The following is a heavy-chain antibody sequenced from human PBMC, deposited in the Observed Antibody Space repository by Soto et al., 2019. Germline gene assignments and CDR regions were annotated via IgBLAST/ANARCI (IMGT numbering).Heavy chain of an antibody. CDR1: GYTFTNYG. CDR2: INTYNGNT. V-gene: IGHV1-18*01. J-gene: IGHJ4*02. CDR3: ARGCSPVDSDY. D-gene: IGHD2-15*01. Sequence: QVQLVQSGAEVKKPGASVQVSCKASGYTFTNYGINWVRQAPGQGLEWMGWINTYNGNTNFAQRLQGRVTMTTEASTRTVLMELTRLRSHVTAVNYCARGCSPVDSDYWGQGTLVTVSS.